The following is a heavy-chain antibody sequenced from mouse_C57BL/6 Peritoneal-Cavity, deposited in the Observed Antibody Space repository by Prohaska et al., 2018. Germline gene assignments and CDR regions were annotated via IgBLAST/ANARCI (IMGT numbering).Heavy chain of an antibody. D-gene: IGHD2-3*01. Sequence: QVQLKQSGPGLVQPSQSLSITCTVSGFSLTSYGVHWVRQSPGKGLEWLGVIWSGGSTDYNAAFISRLCLSKDNSKSKVFFKMNSLQADDTAIYYCSKGRWLPHYYAMDYWGQGTSVTVSS. CDR1: GFSLTSYG. CDR2: IWSGGST. V-gene: IGHV2-2*01. CDR3: SKGRWLPHYYAMDY. J-gene: IGHJ4*01.